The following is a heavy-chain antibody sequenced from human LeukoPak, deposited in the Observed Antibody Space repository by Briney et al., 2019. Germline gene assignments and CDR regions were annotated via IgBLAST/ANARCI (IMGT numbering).Heavy chain of an antibody. CDR2: ISGSGGST. Sequence: PGGSLRLSCEASGFTFSSFAMSWVGRAPGRGLEWVSAISGSGGSTYYADSVKGRFTISRDNSKNTLYLQMNSLRAEDTAVYYCAKGRITMVRGVFDYWGQGTLVTVSS. D-gene: IGHD3-10*01. J-gene: IGHJ4*02. CDR1: GFTFSSFA. V-gene: IGHV3-23*01. CDR3: AKGRITMVRGVFDY.